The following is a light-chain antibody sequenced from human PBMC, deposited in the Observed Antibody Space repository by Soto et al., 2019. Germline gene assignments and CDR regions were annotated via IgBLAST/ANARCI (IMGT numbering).Light chain of an antibody. CDR1: SSNIESNF. CDR2: RNN. Sequence: QSVLTQPPSASGTPGQRVTISCSGSSSNIESNFVYWYQQFPGTAPRLLIYRNNQRPSGVPDRFSGSKSGTSASLAISALRSEDEADYYCTVWDDSLRGRLFGGGTQPTVL. J-gene: IGLJ2*01. CDR3: TVWDDSLRGRL. V-gene: IGLV1-47*01.